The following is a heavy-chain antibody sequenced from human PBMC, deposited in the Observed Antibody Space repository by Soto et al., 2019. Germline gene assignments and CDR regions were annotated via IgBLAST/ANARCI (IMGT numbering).Heavy chain of an antibody. J-gene: IGHJ4*02. CDR3: ARHWMDYYDSSGYYCSPYYFDY. CDR1: GGSISSSSYY. Sequence: NPSETVSLTCTVSGGSISSSSYYWGWIRQPPGKGLEWIGSIYYSGSTYYNPSLKSRVTISVDTSKNQFSLKLSSVTAADTAVYYCARHWMDYYDSSGYYCSPYYFDYWGQGTLVTAPQ. D-gene: IGHD3-22*01. CDR2: IYYSGST. V-gene: IGHV4-39*01.